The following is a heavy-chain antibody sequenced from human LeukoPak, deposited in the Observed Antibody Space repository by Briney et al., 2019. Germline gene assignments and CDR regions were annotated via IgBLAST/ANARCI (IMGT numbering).Heavy chain of an antibody. J-gene: IGHJ4*02. V-gene: IGHV3-74*01. CDR1: GFAFSSNW. CDR3: ATSMGPLTEY. D-gene: IGHD3-16*01. Sequence: GGSLRLSCAASGFAFSSNWMHWVRQTPGKGLVWVSRINSGGSGTSYADSVEGRFTISRDNAKNTLYLQMNSLRAEDTAVYYCATSMGPLTEYWGQGTLVTVSS. CDR2: INSGGSGT.